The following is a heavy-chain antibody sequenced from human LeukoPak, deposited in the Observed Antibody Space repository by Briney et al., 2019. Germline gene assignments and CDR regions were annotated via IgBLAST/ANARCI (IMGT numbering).Heavy chain of an antibody. D-gene: IGHD6-13*01. V-gene: IGHV3-48*01. CDR1: GFTFSSYS. CDR3: ARGSSSSWYVHYFDY. J-gene: IGHJ4*02. Sequence: GGSLRLSCAASGFTFSSYSMNWVRQAPGKGLEWVSYISTSSSNIYYADSVKGRFTISRDNAKNSLYLQMNSLRAEDTAVYYCARGSSSSWYVHYFDYWGQGTLATVTS. CDR2: ISTSSSNI.